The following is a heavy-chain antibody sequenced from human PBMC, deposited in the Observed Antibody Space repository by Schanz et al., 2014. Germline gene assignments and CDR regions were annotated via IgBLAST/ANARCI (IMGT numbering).Heavy chain of an antibody. J-gene: IGHJ4*02. CDR2: INWRDGGST. CDR3: AKVRYSSGWRGDYFDE. D-gene: IGHD6-25*01. CDR1: GFAFSSYG. V-gene: IGHV3-20*04. Sequence: EVQLVESGGGLVQPGGSLRLSCLASGFAFSSYGMNWLRQAPGKGLEWVSRINWRDGGSTGYADSVRGRFTISRDNAKNSLYLEMNMLRAEDTAVYYCAKVRYSSGWRGDYFDEWGQGTLVTVAS.